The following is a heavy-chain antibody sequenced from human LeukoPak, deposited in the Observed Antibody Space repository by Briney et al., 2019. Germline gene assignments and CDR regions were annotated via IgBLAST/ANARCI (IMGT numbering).Heavy chain of an antibody. J-gene: IGHJ4*02. D-gene: IGHD4-17*01. CDR2: ISSSGNTK. Sequence: PGGSRRLSCAGSGFTFSSHSMNWVRQAPGKGLEWVSYISSSGNTKHYVDSVKGRFTISRDNAKNSVYLQMNSLRDEDTAVYYCARDLTSVPTRWGQGTLVTVSS. V-gene: IGHV3-48*02. CDR3: ARDLTSVPTR. CDR1: GFTFSSHS.